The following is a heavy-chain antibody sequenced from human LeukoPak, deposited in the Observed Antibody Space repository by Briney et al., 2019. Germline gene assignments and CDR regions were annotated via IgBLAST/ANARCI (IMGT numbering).Heavy chain of an antibody. CDR3: ARVIDEQQLGTGY. D-gene: IGHD6-13*01. J-gene: IGHJ4*02. CDR1: GFTFSSYS. V-gene: IGHV3-21*01. Sequence: PGGSLRLSCAASGFTFSSYSMNWVRQAPGKGLEWVSSISSSSSYIYYADSVKGRFTISRDNAKNSLYLQMNSLRAEDTAVYYCARVIDEQQLGTGYWGQGTLVTVSS. CDR2: ISSSSSYI.